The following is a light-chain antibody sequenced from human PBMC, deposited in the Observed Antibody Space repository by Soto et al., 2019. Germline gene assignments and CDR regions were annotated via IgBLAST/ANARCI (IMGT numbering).Light chain of an antibody. Sequence: QSVLTQPPSASGTPGQRVTISCSGSSSNIGSNTVNWYEQLPGTAPKLLIYRNNQRPSGVPDRFAGSKSGTSASLAIRGLQSEDEADYYCAAWDDSLNVLFGGGTKLTVL. CDR2: RNN. CDR1: SSNIGSNT. J-gene: IGLJ2*01. V-gene: IGLV1-44*01. CDR3: AAWDDSLNVL.